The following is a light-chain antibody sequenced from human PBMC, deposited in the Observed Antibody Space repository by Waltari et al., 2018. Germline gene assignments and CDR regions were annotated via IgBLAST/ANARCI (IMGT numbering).Light chain of an antibody. CDR2: WAF. CDR3: QQYLRFPLT. V-gene: IGKV4-1*01. Sequence: DIVMTQSPDSLTVSLGERATIICKSSQSISDSSNSKDYLAWYQQKPGQPPKLLIYWAFTRESGVPDRFSGSGSETDFTLTITSLQAEDVAVYYCQQYLRFPLTFGGGTKVEI. J-gene: IGKJ4*01. CDR1: QSISDSSNSKDY.